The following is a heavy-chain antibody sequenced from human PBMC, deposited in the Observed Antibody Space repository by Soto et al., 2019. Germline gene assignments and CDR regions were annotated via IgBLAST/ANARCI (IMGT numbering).Heavy chain of an antibody. J-gene: IGHJ4*02. CDR3: AKVPSIAVDATHNPLGY. CDR1: GFFFRDFG. V-gene: IGHV3-23*01. D-gene: IGHD6-19*01. CDR2: ISGSGSST. Sequence: GGSLRLSCVASGFFFRDFGMHWVRQAPGKGLEWVSAISGSGSSTYYAESVKGRFTISRDNSKNTLYLQMNSLRAEDTAVYYCAKVPSIAVDATHNPLGYWGQGTLVTVSS.